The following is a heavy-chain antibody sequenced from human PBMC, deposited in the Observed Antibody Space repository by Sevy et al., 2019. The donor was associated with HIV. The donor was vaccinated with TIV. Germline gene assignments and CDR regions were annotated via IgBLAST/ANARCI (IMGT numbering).Heavy chain of an antibody. CDR3: ARDLTQYNWNYVYYLDY. D-gene: IGHD1-7*01. CDR2: IIPILGIA. J-gene: IGHJ4*02. Sequence: ASVKVSCKASGGTFSSYAISWVRQAPGQGLEWMGRIIPILGIANYAQKFQGRVTITADKSTSTAYMELSSLRSEDTAVYYCARDLTQYNWNYVYYLDYWGQGTLVTVSS. V-gene: IGHV1-69*04. CDR1: GGTFSSYA.